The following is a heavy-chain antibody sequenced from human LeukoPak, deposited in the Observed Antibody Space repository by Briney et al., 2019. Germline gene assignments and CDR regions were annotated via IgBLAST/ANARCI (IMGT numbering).Heavy chain of an antibody. CDR1: GFAFSDYW. J-gene: IGHJ4*02. CDR3: VRDGRVSGYDLLDY. CDR2: INQDGSKE. D-gene: IGHD5-12*01. V-gene: IGHV3-7*01. Sequence: PGGSLKLSCAASGFAFSDYWMTWVRQAPGKGLEWVAHINQDGSKEHYMDSVKARFTISRDNAKNSLSLQMNSLRAEDTAVYYCVRDGRVSGYDLLDYWGQGTLVTVSS.